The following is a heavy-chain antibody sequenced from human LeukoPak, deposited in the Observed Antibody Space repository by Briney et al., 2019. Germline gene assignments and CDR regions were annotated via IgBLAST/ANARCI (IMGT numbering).Heavy chain of an antibody. CDR3: ARDMVRGVISYYGMDV. CDR2: IIPIFGTA. D-gene: IGHD3-10*01. Sequence: SVKVSCKASGGTFSSYAISWVRQAPGQGLEWMGGIIPIFGTANYAQKFQGRVTITADESTSTAYMELSSLRSEDTAVYYCARDMVRGVISYYGMDVWGQGTTVTVSS. J-gene: IGHJ6*02. CDR1: GGTFSSYA. V-gene: IGHV1-69*13.